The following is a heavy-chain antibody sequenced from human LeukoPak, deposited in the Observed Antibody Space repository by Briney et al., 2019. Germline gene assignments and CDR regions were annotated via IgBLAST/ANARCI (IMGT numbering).Heavy chain of an antibody. Sequence: SETLSLTCTVSGSSISTNSYYWGWIRQPPGKGLEWIGTISYSGSTYHNPSLKSRVTMSVDTSKNQLSLNLSSVTAADTAVYYCATLGVGDTPGAYWGQGTLVTVSS. CDR3: ATLGVGDTPGAY. D-gene: IGHD1-26*01. CDR1: GSSISTNSYY. V-gene: IGHV4-39*01. CDR2: ISYSGST. J-gene: IGHJ4*02.